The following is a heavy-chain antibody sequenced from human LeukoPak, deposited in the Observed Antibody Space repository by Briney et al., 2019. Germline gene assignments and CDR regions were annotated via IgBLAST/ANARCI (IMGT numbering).Heavy chain of an antibody. V-gene: IGHV3-11*01. CDR2: ISSAGSII. CDR3: ARGSDLYYYDTSGGWFDP. CDR1: GFTFRDYY. D-gene: IGHD3-22*01. J-gene: IGHJ5*02. Sequence: PGGSLRLSCAASGFTFRDYYMSWVRQAPGKGLEWVSYISSAGSIIYYADSMKGRFTISRDNAKNSLYLQMNSLRVEDTALYYCARGSDLYYYDTSGGWFDPWGQGTLVTVSS.